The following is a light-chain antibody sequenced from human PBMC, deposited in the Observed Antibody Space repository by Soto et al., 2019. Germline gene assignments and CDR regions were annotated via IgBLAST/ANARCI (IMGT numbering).Light chain of an antibody. J-gene: IGKJ2*01. Sequence: DIQMTQSPSSLSASFGDRVTITCRSTQFINNYLNWYQQKPGKAPKLLIYAATDLQSGVPSRLSGSGFGTDFTLTINSLQPEDFATFYCQQSYISPYTFRQGTKLEIK. CDR3: QQSYISPYT. CDR2: AAT. V-gene: IGKV1-39*01. CDR1: QFINNY.